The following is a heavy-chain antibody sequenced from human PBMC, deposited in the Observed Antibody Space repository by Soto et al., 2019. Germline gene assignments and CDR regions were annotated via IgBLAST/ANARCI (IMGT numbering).Heavy chain of an antibody. CDR2: INSDGSIT. J-gene: IGHJ6*02. CDR1: GFTFSSYW. V-gene: IGHV3-74*01. Sequence: EVQLVESGGGLVQPGGSLRLSCAASGFTFSSYWMHWVRQAPGKGLVWVSRINSDGSITSYADSVKGRFTISRDNGKKTLYLHITRLRAEDTAVYYCARQEGAAFYYDGMDVWGQGTTVTVSS. CDR3: ARQEGAAFYYDGMDV.